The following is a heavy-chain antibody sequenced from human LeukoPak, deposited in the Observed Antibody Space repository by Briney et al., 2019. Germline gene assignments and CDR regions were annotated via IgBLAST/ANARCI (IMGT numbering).Heavy chain of an antibody. CDR2: ISNDGSNK. CDR1: GFTFSSYA. CDR3: ARDGNYYGSGSYPRSFDY. D-gene: IGHD3-10*01. Sequence: GRSLRLSCAASGFTFSSYAMHWVRQAPGKGLEWVAVISNDGSNKYYADSVKGRFTISRDNSKNTLYLQMNSLRAEDTAVYYCARDGNYYGSGSYPRSFDYWGQGTLVTVSS. J-gene: IGHJ4*02. V-gene: IGHV3-30-3*01.